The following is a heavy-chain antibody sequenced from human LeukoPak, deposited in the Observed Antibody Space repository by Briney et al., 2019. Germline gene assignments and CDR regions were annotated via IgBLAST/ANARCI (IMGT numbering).Heavy chain of an antibody. CDR2: IYSGDTDT. CDR3: ARRGYYDSSGYYFGNY. Sequence: GEPLRISCKGSGYRFTSYWIGWVRKMLGKGLEWMGSIYSGDTDTRYSPSFQGQVTISAEKSISTAYLQWSSLKASDTAMYYCARRGYYDSSGYYFGNYWGQGTLVTVSS. D-gene: IGHD3-22*01. CDR1: GYRFTSYW. J-gene: IGHJ4*02. V-gene: IGHV5-51*01.